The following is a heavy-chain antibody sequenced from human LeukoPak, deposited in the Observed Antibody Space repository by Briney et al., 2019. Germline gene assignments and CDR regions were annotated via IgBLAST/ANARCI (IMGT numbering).Heavy chain of an antibody. CDR3: VRRVVGAHCDY. Sequence: PSETLSLTCTVSGXSISSSSYYWDWIRQPPGKGLEWIGSIYHIGTTYYNPSLKSRVTISVDTAKNQFSLRLSSVTAADSAVYYCVRRVVGAHCDYWGQGTLVTVSS. CDR2: IYHIGTT. J-gene: IGHJ4*02. CDR1: GXSISSSSYY. V-gene: IGHV4-39*01. D-gene: IGHD1-26*01.